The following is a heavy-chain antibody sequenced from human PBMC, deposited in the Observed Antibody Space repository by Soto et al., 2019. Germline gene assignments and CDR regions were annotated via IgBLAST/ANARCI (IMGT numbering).Heavy chain of an antibody. J-gene: IGHJ4*02. V-gene: IGHV3-23*01. CDR3: TRWNGFGDS. CDR2: FTVGHGKT. CDR1: GFNIPDYG. Sequence: EVQLLESGGGSVQPGGSLKLSCGVSGFNIPDYGVTWVRQPPGKGLEWVSGFTVGHGKTFYADSVRGRFTLSREDSRNMVYLQMDSLRVEDTAVYYCTRWNGFGDSWGQGTLVTVAS. D-gene: IGHD1-1*01.